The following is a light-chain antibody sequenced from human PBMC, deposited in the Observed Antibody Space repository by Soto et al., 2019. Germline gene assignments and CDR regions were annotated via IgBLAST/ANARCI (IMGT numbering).Light chain of an antibody. J-gene: IGKJ2*01. V-gene: IGKV3-20*01. CDR1: QSVRSRY. CDR2: GAS. CDR3: QQYGSTPKT. Sequence: EIVLTQSPGTLSLSPGERATLSCRASQSVRSRYLAWFQQKPGQAPRLLIYGASSRATGIPDRFSGSESGTDFTLTISRLEPEDFAVYYCQQYGSTPKTFGQGTKLEIK.